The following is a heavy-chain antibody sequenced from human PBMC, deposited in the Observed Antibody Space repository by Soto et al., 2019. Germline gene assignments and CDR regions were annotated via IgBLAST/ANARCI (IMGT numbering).Heavy chain of an antibody. J-gene: IGHJ4*02. V-gene: IGHV3-74*01. D-gene: IGHD2-15*01. CDR2: MNSDGSST. CDR3: ARVGCSGGSCIDY. Sequence: EVQLVESGGGLVQPGGSLRLSCAVSGFTLSSYWMHWVRQVPGKGLVWVSRMNSDGSSTSYADSVKGRFTISRDNAKNTLYLQMNSLRADDKSLYYCARVGCSGGSCIDYYGQGTLVTVTS. CDR1: GFTLSSYW.